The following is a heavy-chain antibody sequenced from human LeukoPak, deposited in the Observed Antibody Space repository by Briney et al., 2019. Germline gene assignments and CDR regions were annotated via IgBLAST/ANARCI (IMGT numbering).Heavy chain of an antibody. J-gene: IGHJ4*02. V-gene: IGHV4-30-2*01. CDR3: ARGHPYGYNNYYFDY. D-gene: IGHD5-24*01. CDR2: IYHSGST. CDR1: GGSISSGGYY. Sequence: TLSLTCTVSGGSISSGGYYWSWIRQPPGKGLEWIGYIYHSGSTYYNPSLKSRVTISVDRSKNQFSLKLSSVTAADTAVYYCARGHPYGYNNYYFDYWGQGTLVTVSS.